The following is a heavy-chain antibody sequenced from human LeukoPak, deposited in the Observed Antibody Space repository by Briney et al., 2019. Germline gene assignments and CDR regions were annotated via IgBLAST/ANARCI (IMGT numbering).Heavy chain of an antibody. J-gene: IGHJ6*02. V-gene: IGHV1-69*04. D-gene: IGHD3-3*01. CDR1: GGTFSSYA. Sequence: SVKVSCKASGGTFSSYAISWVRQAPGQGLEWMGRIIPILGIANYAQKFQGRVTMTRNTSISTAYMELSSLRSEDTAVYYCARGGGYDFWSGYSYYYYYGMDVWGQGTTVTVSS. CDR3: ARGGGYDFWSGYSYYYYYGMDV. CDR2: IIPILGIA.